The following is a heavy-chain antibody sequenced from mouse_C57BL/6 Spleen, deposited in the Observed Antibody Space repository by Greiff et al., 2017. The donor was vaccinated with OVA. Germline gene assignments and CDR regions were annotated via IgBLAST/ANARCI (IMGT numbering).Heavy chain of an antibody. Sequence: QVQLQQSGAELARPGASVKLSCKASGYTFTSYGISWVKQRTGQGLEWIGEIYPRSGTTYYNEKFKGKATLTADKSSSTAYMELRSLTSEDSAVYFCAQIKLTQYYFDYWGQGTTLTVSS. J-gene: IGHJ2*01. CDR3: AQIKLTQYYFDY. CDR1: GYTFTSYG. D-gene: IGHD1-1*01. V-gene: IGHV1-81*01. CDR2: IYPRSGTT.